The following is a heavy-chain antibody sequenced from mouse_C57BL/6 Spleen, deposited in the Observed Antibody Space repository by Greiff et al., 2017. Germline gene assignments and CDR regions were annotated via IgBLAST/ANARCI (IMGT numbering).Heavy chain of an antibody. D-gene: IGHD4-1*01. Sequence: QVQLQQPGAELVKPGASVQLSCKASGYTFTSYWMHWVKQRPGQGLEWIGMIHPNSGSTNYTEKFKSKATLTVDKSSSTASMQLSSLTSEDSAVYYCAREAGTPFAYWGQGTLVTVSA. CDR3: AREAGTPFAY. CDR2: IHPNSGST. V-gene: IGHV1-64*01. J-gene: IGHJ3*01. CDR1: GYTFTSYW.